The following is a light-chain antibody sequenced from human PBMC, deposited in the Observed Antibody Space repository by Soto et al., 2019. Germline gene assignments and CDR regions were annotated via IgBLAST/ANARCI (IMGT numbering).Light chain of an antibody. CDR3: SSYTSSSTLVV. CDR2: DVS. Sequence: QSALTQPASVSGSPGPSITISCTGNSSDVGGYNYVSWYQQHPGKAPKLMIYDVSNRPSGVSNRFSGSKSGNTASLTISGLQAEDEADYYCSSYTSSSTLVVFGGGTKLTVL. V-gene: IGLV2-14*01. J-gene: IGLJ2*01. CDR1: SSDVGGYNY.